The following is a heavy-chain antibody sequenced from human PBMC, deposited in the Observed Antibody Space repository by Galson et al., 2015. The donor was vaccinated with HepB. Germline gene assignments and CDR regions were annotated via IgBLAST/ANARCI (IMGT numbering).Heavy chain of an antibody. CDR2: ISGSGGST. CDR3: AKSIERDTAMVTPYYYGMDV. D-gene: IGHD5-18*01. J-gene: IGHJ6*02. Sequence: SLRLSCAASGFTFSSYAMSWVRQAPGKGLEWVSAISGSGGSTYYADSVKGRFTISRDNSKNTLYLQMNSLRAEDTAVYYCAKSIERDTAMVTPYYYGMDVWGQGTTVTVSS. CDR1: GFTFSSYA. V-gene: IGHV3-23*01.